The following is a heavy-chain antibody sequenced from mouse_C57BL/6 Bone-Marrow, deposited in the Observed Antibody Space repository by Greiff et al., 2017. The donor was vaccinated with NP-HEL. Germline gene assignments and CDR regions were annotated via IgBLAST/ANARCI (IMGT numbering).Heavy chain of an antibody. CDR2: IDPSDSYT. D-gene: IGHD1-1*01. V-gene: IGHV1-59*01. CDR3: ARRGSSYSYFDY. CDR1: GYTFTSYW. J-gene: IGHJ2*01. Sequence: QLQQPGAELVRPGTSVKLSCKASGYTFTSYWMHWVKQRPGQGLEWIGVIDPSDSYTNYNQKFKGKATLTVDTSSSTAYMQLSSLTSEDSAVYYCARRGSSYSYFDYWGQGTTLTVSS.